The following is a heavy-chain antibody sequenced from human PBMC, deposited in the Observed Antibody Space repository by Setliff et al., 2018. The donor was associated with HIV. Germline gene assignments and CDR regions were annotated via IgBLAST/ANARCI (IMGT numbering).Heavy chain of an antibody. V-gene: IGHV3-48*01. D-gene: IGHD5-12*01. Sequence: PGGSLRLSCVGSGFSFSSRGMIWVRQAPGRGLEWVSYISPAGTTMYYADSVKGRFTISRDNAQNSLFLQMNSLRVEDTSVYYCHSGYDSEEQSYFDYWGQGTLVTAPQ. J-gene: IGHJ4*02. CDR1: GFSFSSRG. CDR2: ISPAGTTM. CDR3: HSGYDSEEQSYFDY.